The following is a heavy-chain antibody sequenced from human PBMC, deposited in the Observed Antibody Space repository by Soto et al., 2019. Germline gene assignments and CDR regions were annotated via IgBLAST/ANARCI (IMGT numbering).Heavy chain of an antibody. V-gene: IGHV3-23*01. CDR3: AKSYSSSRYYYGMDV. Sequence: GGSLRLSCAASGFTFSSYAMSWVRQAPGKGLEWVSAISGSGGSTYYADSVKGRFTISRDNSKNTLYLQMNSLRAEDTAVYYCAKSYSSSRYYYGMDVWGQGTTVTVSS. CDR1: GFTFSSYA. CDR2: ISGSGGST. D-gene: IGHD6-13*01. J-gene: IGHJ6*02.